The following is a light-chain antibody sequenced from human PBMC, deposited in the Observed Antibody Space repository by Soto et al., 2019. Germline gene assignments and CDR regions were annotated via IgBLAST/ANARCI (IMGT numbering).Light chain of an antibody. V-gene: IGKV1-5*01. CDR1: QSITTS. J-gene: IGKJ1*01. CDR2: DAS. CDR3: QQYYGLVT. Sequence: DIQMTQSPSALSASVGDRVTITCRASQSITTSLAWYQQTPGKAPKVLIYDASILETGVPSRFSGSAYGTEFTLTITSQQPEDFANYYCQQYYGLVTFGQGT.